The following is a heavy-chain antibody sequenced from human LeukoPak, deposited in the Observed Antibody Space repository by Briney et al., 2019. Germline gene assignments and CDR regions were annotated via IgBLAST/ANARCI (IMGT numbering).Heavy chain of an antibody. CDR3: ARDYTLTTFPYGMDV. D-gene: IGHD4/OR15-4a*01. J-gene: IGHJ6*02. CDR1: GGSISSYY. Sequence: SETLSLTCTVSGGSISSYYRSWIRQPPGKGLEWIGYIYYSGSTNYNPSLKSRVTISVDTSKNQFSLKLSSVTAADTAVYYCARDYTLTTFPYGMDVWGQGTTVTVSS. V-gene: IGHV4-59*01. CDR2: IYYSGST.